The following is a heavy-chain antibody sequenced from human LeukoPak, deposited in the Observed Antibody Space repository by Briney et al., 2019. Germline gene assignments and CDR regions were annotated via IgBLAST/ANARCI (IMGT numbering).Heavy chain of an antibody. CDR2: INSDGRST. V-gene: IGHV3-74*01. J-gene: IGHJ5*02. CDR1: GFTFSSYG. CDR3: ARVSGVDWFDP. Sequence: PGRSLRLSCAASGFTFSSYGMYWVRQAPGKGLVWVSRINSDGRSTSYADSVKGRFTISRDNAKNTLYLQMNSLRAEDTAVHYCARVSGVDWFDPWGQGTLVIVSS. D-gene: IGHD2-15*01.